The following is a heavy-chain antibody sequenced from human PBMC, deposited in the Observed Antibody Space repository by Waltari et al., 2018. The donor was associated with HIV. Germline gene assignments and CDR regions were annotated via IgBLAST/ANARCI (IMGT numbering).Heavy chain of an antibody. J-gene: IGHJ4*02. V-gene: IGHV3-30*01. Sequence: QVQLVESGGGVVQPGRSLRLSCAASGFTFSSYAMHWVRQAPGKGLEWVAFISYDGSNKDYAESVKGRFTISRDNSKYTLYLQMNSLRAEDTAVYYCARVSIAAPYWGQGTLVTVSS. CDR2: ISYDGSNK. CDR3: ARVSIAAPY. D-gene: IGHD6-6*01. CDR1: GFTFSSYA.